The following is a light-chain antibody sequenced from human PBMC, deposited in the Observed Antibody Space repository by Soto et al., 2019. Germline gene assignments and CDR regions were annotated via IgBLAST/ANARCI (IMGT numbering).Light chain of an antibody. CDR1: QSVSSN. V-gene: IGKV3-15*01. CDR2: GAS. CDR3: QQYNNWPPGT. J-gene: IGKJ1*01. Sequence: EILITQSPATLSVSPGERATLSCRASQSVSSNLAWYQQKPGQATRLLIYGASTRANGIPARFSGSGSGTEFTLTISSLQSEDFAVYYCQQYNNWPPGTFGQGTKVDIK.